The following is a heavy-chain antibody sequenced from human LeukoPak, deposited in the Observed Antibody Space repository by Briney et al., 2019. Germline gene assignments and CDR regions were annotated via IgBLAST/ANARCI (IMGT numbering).Heavy chain of an antibody. CDR1: GFTVTTKS. D-gene: IGHD6-19*01. CDR2: FYSPGST. V-gene: IGHV3-53*01. Sequence: PGGSLRLSCAASGFTVTTKSMAWVRQAPGRGLEWVSVFYSPGSTYYTNSVKGRFSISSDNSKNTLYLQMNSLRAEDTAIYYCAKDSNPLAVSGFDYWGQGTLVTVSS. CDR3: AKDSNPLAVSGFDY. J-gene: IGHJ4*02.